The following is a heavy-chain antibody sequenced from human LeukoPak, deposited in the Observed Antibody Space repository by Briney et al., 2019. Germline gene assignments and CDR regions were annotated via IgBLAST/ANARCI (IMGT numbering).Heavy chain of an antibody. V-gene: IGHV3-11*04. CDR1: GFTFSDYY. CDR2: IISSGSTI. J-gene: IGHJ4*02. CDR3: AKDVAPYCSGGSCYSGFDY. D-gene: IGHD2-15*01. Sequence: KAGGSLRLSCAASGFTFSDYYMSCIRQAPGKGLEWVSYIISSGSTIYYADSVKGRFTISRDNAKNSLYLQMNSLRAEDTAVYYCAKDVAPYCSGGSCYSGFDYWGQGTLVTVSS.